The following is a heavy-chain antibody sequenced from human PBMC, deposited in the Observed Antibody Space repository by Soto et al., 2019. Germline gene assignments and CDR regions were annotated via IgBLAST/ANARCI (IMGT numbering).Heavy chain of an antibody. CDR3: AKDVLNYDILACGIDV. V-gene: IGHV3-30*18. CDR2: ISYDGTDE. J-gene: IGHJ6*02. CDR1: GFSFSSYG. D-gene: IGHD3-9*01. Sequence: GGSLRLSCAASGFSFSSYGMHWVRQAPGKGLEWVAMISYDGTDEYYADSVKGRFTISRDNSKNAVYLQMNSLRAEDTAVYYCAKDVLNYDILACGIDVWGQGTTVTVSS.